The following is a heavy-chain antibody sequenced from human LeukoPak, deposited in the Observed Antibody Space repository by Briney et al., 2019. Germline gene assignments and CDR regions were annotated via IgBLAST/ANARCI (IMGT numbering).Heavy chain of an antibody. CDR3: ARTRGYLTTYGMDV. Sequence: ASVKVSCKASGYTFTGYYMHWVRQAPGQGLEWMGWINPNSGGTNYAQDFHGRVTMTRDTSISTAYMELSRLRSDDTAVYYCARTRGYLTTYGMDVWGQGTTVTVSS. D-gene: IGHD1/OR15-1a*01. CDR2: INPNSGGT. CDR1: GYTFTGYY. V-gene: IGHV1-2*02. J-gene: IGHJ6*02.